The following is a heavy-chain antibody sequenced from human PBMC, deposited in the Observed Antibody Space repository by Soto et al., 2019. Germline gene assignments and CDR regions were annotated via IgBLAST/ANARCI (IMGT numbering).Heavy chain of an antibody. CDR1: GFTFSSYA. D-gene: IGHD4-17*01. CDR2: ISYDGSNK. CDR3: ARFATTVTTGYYYYYGMDV. Sequence: QVQLVESGGGVVQPGRSLRLSCAASGFTFSSYAMHWVRQAPGKGLEWVAVISYDGSNKYYADSVKGRFTTSRDNSKNTLYLQMNSLRAEDTAVYYCARFATTVTTGYYYYYGMDVWGQGTTVTVSS. V-gene: IGHV3-30-3*01. J-gene: IGHJ6*02.